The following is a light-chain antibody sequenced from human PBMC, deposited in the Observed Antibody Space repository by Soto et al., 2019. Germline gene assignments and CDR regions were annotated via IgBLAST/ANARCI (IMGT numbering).Light chain of an antibody. V-gene: IGLV2-23*02. CDR1: SSDVGSFNL. Sequence: QSVLTQPASLSGSPGQSITFSCTGTSSDVGSFNLVSWYQQHPDKAPKLMIFEVSERPSGVSDRFSGSKSGNTASLTISGLQAEDEADYYCSSYAGGSTYVFGTGTKVTVL. J-gene: IGLJ1*01. CDR3: SSYAGGSTYV. CDR2: EVS.